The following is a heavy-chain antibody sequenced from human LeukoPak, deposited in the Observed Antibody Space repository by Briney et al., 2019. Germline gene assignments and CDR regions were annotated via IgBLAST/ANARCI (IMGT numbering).Heavy chain of an antibody. J-gene: IGHJ4*02. CDR2: INHSGST. D-gene: IGHD3-10*01. CDR3: VYGSGSYYPAFDY. CDR1: RGAFSGYY. V-gene: IGHV4-34*01. Sequence: SETLSLTPAVSRGAFSGYYWSRIRQPPGKGLEWIGEINHSGSTNYNPSLKSRVTISVDTSKDQFSLKLSSVTAADTAVYYCVYGSGSYYPAFDYWGQGTLVTVSS.